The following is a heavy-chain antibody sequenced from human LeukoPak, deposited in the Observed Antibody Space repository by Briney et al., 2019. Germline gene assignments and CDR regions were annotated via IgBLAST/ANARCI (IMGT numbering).Heavy chain of an antibody. CDR2: IYYSGST. CDR3: ARGGAAARPLDP. Sequence: SQTLSLTCTVSGGSISRGGYYWSWIRQHPGKGLEWIGYIYYSGSTYCNPSLKSRVTISVDTSKNQFSLKLSSVTAADTAVYYCARGGAAARPLDPWGQGTLVTVSS. D-gene: IGHD6-6*01. V-gene: IGHV4-31*03. CDR1: GGSISRGGYY. J-gene: IGHJ5*02.